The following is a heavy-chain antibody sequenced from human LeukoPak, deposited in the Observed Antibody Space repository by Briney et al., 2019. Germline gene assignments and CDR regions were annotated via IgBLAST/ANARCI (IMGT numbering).Heavy chain of an antibody. Sequence: SQTLSLTCAVSGGSISSGGYSWSWIRRPPGKGLEWIGYIYHSGSTHYNPSLKSRVTISVDTSKNQLSLKLSSVTAADTAVYYCARRVLGVLWSGESTEYYFDYWGQGTLVTVSS. D-gene: IGHD3-10*01. J-gene: IGHJ4*02. CDR1: GGSISSGGYS. V-gene: IGHV4-30-2*01. CDR3: ARRVLGVLWSGESTEYYFDY. CDR2: IYHSGST.